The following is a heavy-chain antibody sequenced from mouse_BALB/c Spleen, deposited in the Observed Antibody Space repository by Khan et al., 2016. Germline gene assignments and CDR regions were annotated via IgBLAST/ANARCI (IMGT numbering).Heavy chain of an antibody. J-gene: IGHJ4*01. CDR1: GFTFTSYW. CDR3: AREGTVPPVYY. CDR2: IAPGSGST. V-gene: IGHV1S41*01. Sequence: DLVKPGASVKLSCKASGFTFTSYWINWIKQRPGQGLEWIGRIAPGSGSTYYNEKFKGKATLTVDTSSSTAYIQLSSLSSEDSAVYCRAREGTVPPVYYWRQVTAVTVSS. D-gene: IGHD1-1*01.